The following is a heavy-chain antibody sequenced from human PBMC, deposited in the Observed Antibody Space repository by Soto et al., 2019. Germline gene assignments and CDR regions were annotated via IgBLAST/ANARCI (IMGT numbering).Heavy chain of an antibody. CDR1: GGSVSSGSYY. CDR2: IYYSGST. D-gene: IGHD3-10*01. V-gene: IGHV4-61*01. J-gene: IGHJ4*02. Sequence: QVQLQESGPGLVKPSETLSLTCTVSGGSVSSGSYYWSWIRQPPGKGLEWIGYIYYSGSTNYNPSLNSRVTISVDTSKNQFYLKLSSVTAADTVVYYCASLGPLYGSGSWLFDYWGQGTLVTVSS. CDR3: ASLGPLYGSGSWLFDY.